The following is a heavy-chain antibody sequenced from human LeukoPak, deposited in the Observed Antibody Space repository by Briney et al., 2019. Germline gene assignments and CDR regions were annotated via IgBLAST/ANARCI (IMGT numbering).Heavy chain of an antibody. CDR2: IYYSGST. CDR1: GGSISSSNYY. Sequence: SETLSLTCTVPGGSISSSNYYLAWLRQPPGKGLEWLGTIYYSGSTYYNPSLKSRVTVSLDTSKTQFSLKLTSVTAADTAVYYCARGRSSGYSDYWGQGTLVTVSS. CDR3: ARGRSSGYSDY. D-gene: IGHD3-3*01. V-gene: IGHV4-39*01. J-gene: IGHJ4*02.